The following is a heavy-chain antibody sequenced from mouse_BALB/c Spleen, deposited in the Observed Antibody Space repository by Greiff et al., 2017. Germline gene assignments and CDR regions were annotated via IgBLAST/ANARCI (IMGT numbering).Heavy chain of an antibody. CDR2: INPSTGYT. D-gene: IGHD1-1*01. Sequence: VKLQESGAELAKPGASVKMSCKASGYTFTSYWMHWVKQRPGQGLEWIGYINPSTGYTEYNQKFKDKATLTADKSSSTAYMQLSSLTSEDSAVYYCARSYYYGSSWFAYWGQGTLVTVSA. CDR1: GYTFTSYW. J-gene: IGHJ3*01. CDR3: ARSYYYGSSWFAY. V-gene: IGHV1-7*01.